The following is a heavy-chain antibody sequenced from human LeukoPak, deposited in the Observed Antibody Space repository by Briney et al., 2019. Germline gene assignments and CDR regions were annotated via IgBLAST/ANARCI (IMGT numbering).Heavy chain of an antibody. J-gene: IGHJ4*02. CDR1: GGTFSSYA. D-gene: IGHD1-1*01. CDR3: ARNRGKLEPFDY. Sequence: ASVKVSCKASGGTFSSYAISWVRQAPGQGLEWMGGIILIFGTANYAQKFQGRVTITADKSTSTAYMELSSLRSEDTAVYYCARNRGKLEPFDYWGQGTLVTVSS. CDR2: IILIFGTA. V-gene: IGHV1-69*06.